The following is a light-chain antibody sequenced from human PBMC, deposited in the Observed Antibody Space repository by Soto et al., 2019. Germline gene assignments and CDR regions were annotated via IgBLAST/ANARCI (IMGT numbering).Light chain of an antibody. Sequence: DIPMTQSPSSLSASIGDRVTITCRASQGISNHLAWYQQKPGKVPELLIYGASTLQSGVPSRFSGSGSGTDITLTISSLQPEDVATYYCQEYSSAAFPFGPGTKVGIK. V-gene: IGKV1-27*01. CDR3: QEYSSAAFP. CDR2: GAS. J-gene: IGKJ3*01. CDR1: QGISNH.